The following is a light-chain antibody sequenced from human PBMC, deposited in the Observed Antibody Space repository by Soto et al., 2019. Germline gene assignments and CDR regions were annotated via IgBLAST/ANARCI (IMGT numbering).Light chain of an antibody. CDR2: GAS. V-gene: IGKV3-15*01. CDR1: QSVASN. CDR3: HQYNSWPRT. Sequence: EIVMTQSPATLSMSPGARVTLSRRASQSVASNLAWYQQKPGQAPRLLSYGASTRATGIPARFSGSGAGTEFTLTVSSLQSEDFAVYHCHQYNSWPRTFGQGTKVDIK. J-gene: IGKJ1*01.